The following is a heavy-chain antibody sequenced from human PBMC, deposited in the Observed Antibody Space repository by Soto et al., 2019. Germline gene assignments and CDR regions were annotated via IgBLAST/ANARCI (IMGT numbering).Heavy chain of an antibody. CDR2: ISAYNGNT. CDR1: GYTFTSYG. V-gene: IGHV1-18*04. J-gene: IGHJ4*02. Sequence: QVQLVQSGAEVKKPGASVKVSCKASGYTFTSYGISWVRQAPGQGLEWMGWISAYNGNTNYAQKLQGRVTMTTDTSTSTAYMELRSLRSDDTAVYYCSRASRGNSRAPSPDYWGQGTLVTVSS. CDR3: SRASRGNSRAPSPDY. D-gene: IGHD2-21*02.